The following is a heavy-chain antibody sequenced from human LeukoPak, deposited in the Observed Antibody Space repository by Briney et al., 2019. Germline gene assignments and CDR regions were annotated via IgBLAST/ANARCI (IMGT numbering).Heavy chain of an antibody. J-gene: IGHJ4*02. CDR3: ARGDARGYSYGTVDY. D-gene: IGHD5-18*01. V-gene: IGHV4-34*01. Sequence: SETLSLTCAVYGGSFSGYYWSWIRQPPGKGLEWIGSIYYSGSTYYNPSLKSRVTISVDTSKNQFSLKLSSVTAADTAVYYCARGDARGYSYGTVDYWGQGTLVTVSS. CDR2: IYYSGST. CDR1: GGSFSGYY.